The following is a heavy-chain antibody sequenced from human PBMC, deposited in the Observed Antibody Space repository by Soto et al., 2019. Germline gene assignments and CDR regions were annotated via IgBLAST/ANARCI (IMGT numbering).Heavy chain of an antibody. CDR2: ISSGSSNI. D-gene: IGHD2-15*01. V-gene: IGHV3-21*01. CDR1: GFAFRRYN. Sequence: EVQLVESGGGLVKPGGSLTLSCAASGFAFRRYNMNWVRQAPGKGLEWVASISSGSSNIYYADSVKGRFTISRDNAKNSLFLPMDSLRAEDSAVYYCASATVVAATFDFWGQGTLVTVSS. CDR3: ASATVVAATFDF. J-gene: IGHJ4*02.